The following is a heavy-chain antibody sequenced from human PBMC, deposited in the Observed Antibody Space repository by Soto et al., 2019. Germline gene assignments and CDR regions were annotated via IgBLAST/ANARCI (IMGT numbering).Heavy chain of an antibody. D-gene: IGHD3-10*01. Sequence: ASVKVSCKASGYTFTSYAMHWVRQAPGQRLEWMGWINAGNGNTKYSQKFQGRVTITRDTSASTAYMELSSLRSEDTAVYYCARDLRFGELLVYYYYGMDVWGQGTTVTVSS. CDR2: INAGNGNT. CDR1: GYTFTSYA. CDR3: ARDLRFGELLVYYYYGMDV. V-gene: IGHV1-3*01. J-gene: IGHJ6*02.